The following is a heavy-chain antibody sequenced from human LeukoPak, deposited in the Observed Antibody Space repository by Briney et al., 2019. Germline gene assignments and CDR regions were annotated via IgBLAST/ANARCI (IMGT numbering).Heavy chain of an antibody. CDR1: GGTFSSHA. CDR2: IIPIFGTA. J-gene: IGHJ4*02. CDR3: ARGDGYKLDY. V-gene: IGHV1-69*05. Sequence: ASVKVSCKASGGTFSSHAISWVRQAPGQGLEWMGGIIPIFGTANYAQKFQGRVTITTDESTSTAYMELSSLRSEDTAVYYCARGDGYKLDYWGQGTLVTVSS. D-gene: IGHD5-24*01.